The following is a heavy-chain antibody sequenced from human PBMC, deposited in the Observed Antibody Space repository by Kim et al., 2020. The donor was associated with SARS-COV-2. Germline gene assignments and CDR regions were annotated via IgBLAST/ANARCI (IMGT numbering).Heavy chain of an antibody. D-gene: IGHD2-15*01. V-gene: IGHV3-7*03. Sequence: GGSLRLSCAASGFTFSSYWMSWVRQAPGKGLEWVANIKQDGSEKYYVDSVKGRFTISRDNAKNSLYLQMNSLRAEDTAVYYCAREGWYCSGGSCYWGAFDIWGQGTMVTVSS. CDR1: GFTFSSYW. J-gene: IGHJ3*02. CDR2: IKQDGSEK. CDR3: AREGWYCSGGSCYWGAFDI.